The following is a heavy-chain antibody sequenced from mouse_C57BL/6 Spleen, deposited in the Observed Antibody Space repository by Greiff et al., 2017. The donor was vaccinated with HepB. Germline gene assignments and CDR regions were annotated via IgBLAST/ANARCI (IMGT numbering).Heavy chain of an antibody. V-gene: IGHV1-55*01. Sequence: QVQLQQSGAELVKPGASVKMSCTASGYTITSDYITWVKRRPGQGLEWIGGIYPDSGSTNYNRKFKSKATLTVDTSSITVYLQLSTLTSEDTAVYYCAREGNSHFDYWGQGTTLTVSS. CDR2: IYPDSGST. CDR1: GYTITSDY. CDR3: AREGNSHFDY. J-gene: IGHJ2*01.